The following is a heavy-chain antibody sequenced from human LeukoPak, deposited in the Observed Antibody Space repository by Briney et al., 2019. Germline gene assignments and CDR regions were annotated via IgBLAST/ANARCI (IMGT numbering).Heavy chain of an antibody. CDR2: IYGGGDT. V-gene: IGHV3-66*01. Sequence: GGSLRLSCAASGFTVSGNYMSWVRQVPGKGLECVSVIYGGGDTYYADSVKGRFTISRDNSKNTLSLQVNSLRAEDTAVYYCATLGSGWYVGYWGQGTLVTVSS. D-gene: IGHD6-19*01. CDR1: GFTVSGNY. J-gene: IGHJ4*02. CDR3: ATLGSGWYVGY.